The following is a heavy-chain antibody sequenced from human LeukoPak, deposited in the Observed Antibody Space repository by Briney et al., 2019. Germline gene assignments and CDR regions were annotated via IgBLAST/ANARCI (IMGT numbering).Heavy chain of an antibody. CDR3: ASVKLGYCSSTSCGGMDV. J-gene: IGHJ6*02. D-gene: IGHD2-2*01. Sequence: SVKVSCKASGGTFSSYAISWVRQAPGQGLEWMGGIIPIFGTANYAQKFQGRVTITADESTSTAYMELSSLRSEDTAVYYCASVKLGYCSSTSCGGMDVWGQGTTVTVSS. V-gene: IGHV1-69*13. CDR2: IIPIFGTA. CDR1: GGTFSSYA.